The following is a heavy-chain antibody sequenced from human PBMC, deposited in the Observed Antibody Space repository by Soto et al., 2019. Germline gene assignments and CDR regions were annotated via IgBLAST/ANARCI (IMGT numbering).Heavy chain of an antibody. D-gene: IGHD3-22*01. J-gene: IGHJ4*02. CDR1: GFTFSSAW. CDR2: IKSETDGGTT. V-gene: IGHV3-15*01. CDR3: TTDATSGYYWDYADF. Sequence: GGSLRLSCAASGFTFSSAWMSWVRQAPGKGLEWVGRIKSETDGGTTDYAAPVKGRFTISRHDSKNTLSLQMNSLRTEDSAVYYCTTDATSGYYWDYADFWGRGTQVTVSS.